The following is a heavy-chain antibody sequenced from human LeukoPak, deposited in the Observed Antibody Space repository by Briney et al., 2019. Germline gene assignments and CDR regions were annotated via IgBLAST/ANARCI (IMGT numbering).Heavy chain of an antibody. CDR2: FSGGGDS. Sequence: GGSLRLSCAVSGFTSGIYAVSWVRQAPGKGLEWVSAFSGGGDSYYADSVRGRFTISRDNSKKILYLQMNSLRAEDTAIYYCAKDRTVGASYWYFDLWGRGTLVTVSS. D-gene: IGHD1-26*01. V-gene: IGHV3-23*01. CDR3: AKDRTVGASYWYFDL. J-gene: IGHJ2*01. CDR1: GFTSGIYA.